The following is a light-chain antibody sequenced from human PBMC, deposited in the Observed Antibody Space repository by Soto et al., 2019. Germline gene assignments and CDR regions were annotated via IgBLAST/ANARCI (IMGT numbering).Light chain of an antibody. V-gene: IGKV3-15*01. CDR3: QQHNNWPSTT. CDR2: GAS. Sequence: EIVMTQSPATLSVSLGERATVSCRASQSVSSNLAWYQQKPGQAPRLLIYGASTRSTGIPARFSGSGSGTEFTLTISSLQSEDFSVYYCQQHNNWPSTTFGPGTKVDIK. J-gene: IGKJ3*01. CDR1: QSVSSN.